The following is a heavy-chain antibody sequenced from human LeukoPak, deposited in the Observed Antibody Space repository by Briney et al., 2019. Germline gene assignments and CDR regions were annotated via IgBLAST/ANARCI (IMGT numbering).Heavy chain of an antibody. J-gene: IGHJ4*02. CDR3: TKDRRGPAAGTWYFDS. V-gene: IGHV3-23*01. CDR2: ITAIDGHI. Sequence: GGSLRLSCVASGFTFSSTTMGRVRQAPGRGLEWVSSITAIDGHIYYADSVKGRFTTSRDNSKNTLYLQLNSLRAEDTAIYYCTKDRRGPAAGTWYFDSWGQGTLVTVSS. D-gene: IGHD6-13*01. CDR1: GFTFSSTT.